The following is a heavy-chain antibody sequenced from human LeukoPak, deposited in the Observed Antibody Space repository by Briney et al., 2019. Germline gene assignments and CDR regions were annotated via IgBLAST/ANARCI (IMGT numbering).Heavy chain of an antibody. J-gene: IGHJ5*02. CDR1: GYTFTSYD. V-gene: IGHV1-8*01. D-gene: IGHD2-21*01. CDR2: MNPNNGST. Sequence: ASVKVSCKTSGYTFTSYDINWVRQATGQGLEWMGWMNPNNGSTGYAQKFQGRVTMTRNTSISTAYMELSSLTSEDTAVYYCARVVSQEVRFDPWGQGTLVTVSS. CDR3: ARVVSQEVRFDP.